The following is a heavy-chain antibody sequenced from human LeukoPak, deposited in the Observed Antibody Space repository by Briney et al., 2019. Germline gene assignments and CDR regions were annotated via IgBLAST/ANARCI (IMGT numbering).Heavy chain of an antibody. CDR3: ARGVATKDNYYYYGMDV. Sequence: ASVKVSCKASGYTFTSYGISWVRQAPGQGLEWMGWISAYNGNTNYAQKLQGRVTMTTDTSTSTAYMELRSLRSDDTAVYYYARGVATKDNYYYYGMDVWGQGTTVTVSS. CDR2: ISAYNGNT. J-gene: IGHJ6*02. CDR1: GYTFTSYG. V-gene: IGHV1-18*01. D-gene: IGHD5-24*01.